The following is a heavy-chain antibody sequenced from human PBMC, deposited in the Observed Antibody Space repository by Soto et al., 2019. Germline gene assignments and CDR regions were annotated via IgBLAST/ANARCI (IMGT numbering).Heavy chain of an antibody. CDR2: ISAYNGDT. Sequence: ASVKVSCKASGHTSTNYGISWVRQAPGQGLEWMGWISAYNGDTKYAQKFQGRVTMTTDTSTSTAYMEVRSLRSDDTAVYYCARVEYCSGGTCYLNWFDPWGQGTPVTVSS. CDR3: ARVEYCSGGTCYLNWFDP. CDR1: GHTSTNYG. J-gene: IGHJ5*02. V-gene: IGHV1-18*01. D-gene: IGHD2-15*01.